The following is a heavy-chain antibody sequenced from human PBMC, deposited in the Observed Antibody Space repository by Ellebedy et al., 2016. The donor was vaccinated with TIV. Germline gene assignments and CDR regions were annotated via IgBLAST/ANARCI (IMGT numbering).Heavy chain of an antibody. CDR2: ISPDGTYV. CDR3: VRGSNGWSGPDY. J-gene: IGHJ4*02. CDR1: GFTFDSYA. D-gene: IGHD6-19*01. Sequence: PGGSLRLSCVASGFTFDSYAMHWVRQAPGKGLVWVSRISPDGTYVNDADSVKGRFTISRDNAKSTLYLQMNSLRAEDTAVYYCVRGSNGWSGPDYWGQGILVAVSS. V-gene: IGHV3-74*01.